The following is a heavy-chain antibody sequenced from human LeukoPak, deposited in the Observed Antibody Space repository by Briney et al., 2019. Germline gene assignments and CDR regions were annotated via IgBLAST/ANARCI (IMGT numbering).Heavy chain of an antibody. CDR2: LSGSGGTI. D-gene: IGHD3-22*01. CDR3: AREIDSSGYQANYFDY. J-gene: IGHJ4*02. CDR1: GFTLSNYA. Sequence: GGSLRLSCEASGFTLSNYAMSWVRQAPGKGLQWVSTLSGSGGTIYYADSVKGRFTISRDNSKNTLYLQVNSLRAEDTAIYYCAREIDSSGYQANYFDYWGQGTLVTVSS. V-gene: IGHV3-23*01.